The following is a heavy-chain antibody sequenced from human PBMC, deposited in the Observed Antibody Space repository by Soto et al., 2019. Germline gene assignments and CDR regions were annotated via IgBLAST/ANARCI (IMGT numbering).Heavy chain of an antibody. V-gene: IGHV4-59*08. CDR3: ARQGFGPLHGLVDV. D-gene: IGHD3-10*01. Sequence: SGTLCVTWSVSGGYIIRYYWSWFRQSPGKRMEWIGYVHHSWGSSYNPSLQSRVAISLDTSKSQFSLKVTSVTATDTAVYYCARQGFGPLHGLVDVWGQGTTVTVSS. J-gene: IGHJ6*02. CDR1: GGYIIRYY. CDR2: VHHSWGS.